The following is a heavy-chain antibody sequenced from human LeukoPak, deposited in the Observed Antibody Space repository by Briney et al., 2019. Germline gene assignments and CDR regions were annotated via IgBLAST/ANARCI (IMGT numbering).Heavy chain of an antibody. CDR3: ARSHRITIFGVVIIGAFDY. Sequence: GGSLRLSCAASGFTFSSYSMNWVRQAPGKGLEWVSSISSSSSYIYYADSVKGRFTISRDNAKNSLYLQMNSLRAEDTAVYYCARSHRITIFGVVIIGAFDYWGQGTLVTVSS. CDR2: ISSSSSYI. CDR1: GFTFSSYS. V-gene: IGHV3-21*01. J-gene: IGHJ4*02. D-gene: IGHD3-3*01.